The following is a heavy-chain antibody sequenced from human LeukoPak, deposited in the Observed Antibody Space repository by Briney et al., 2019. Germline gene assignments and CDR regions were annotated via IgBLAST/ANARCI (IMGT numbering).Heavy chain of an antibody. Sequence: ASVKVSCEASGYTFTTYAIHWVRQAPGQGLEWMRWINAGTVNTKYSQKFQGKVTITRDTSASTVYMELSSLRPEDTAVYYCAREYSSSSGRTFDYWGQGTLVTVSS. D-gene: IGHD6-6*01. V-gene: IGHV1-3*01. CDR1: GYTFTTYA. J-gene: IGHJ4*02. CDR3: AREYSSSSGRTFDY. CDR2: INAGTVNT.